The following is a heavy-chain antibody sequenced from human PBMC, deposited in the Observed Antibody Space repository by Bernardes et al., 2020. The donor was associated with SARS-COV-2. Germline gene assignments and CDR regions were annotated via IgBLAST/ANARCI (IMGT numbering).Heavy chain of an antibody. CDR3: AKLMIAVAGTRSWYFDL. V-gene: IGHV3-23*01. CDR2: ISGSGGST. CDR1: GGSISSYY. Sequence: LTCTVSGGSISSYYWSWVRQAPGKGLEWVSAISGSGGSTYYADSVKGRFTISRDNSKNTLYLQMNSLRAEDTAVYYCAKLMIAVAGTRSWYFDLWGRGTLVTVSS. D-gene: IGHD6-19*01. J-gene: IGHJ2*01.